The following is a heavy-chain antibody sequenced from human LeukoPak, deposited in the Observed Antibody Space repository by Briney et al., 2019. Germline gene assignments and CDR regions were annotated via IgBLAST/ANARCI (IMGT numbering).Heavy chain of an antibody. Sequence: GGSLRLSCAASGFTFSSYWMSWVRQAPGKGLEWVANIKQDGSEKYYVDSVKGRFTISRDNAKNSLYLQMNSLRAEDTAVYYCAKDKEDIVMVVAATPTLFDYWGQGTLVTVSS. CDR2: IKQDGSEK. CDR1: GFTFSSYW. J-gene: IGHJ4*02. CDR3: AKDKEDIVMVVAATPTLFDY. V-gene: IGHV3-7*03. D-gene: IGHD2-15*01.